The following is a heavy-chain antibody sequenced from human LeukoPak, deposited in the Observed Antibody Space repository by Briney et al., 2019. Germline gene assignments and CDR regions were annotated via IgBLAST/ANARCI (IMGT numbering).Heavy chain of an antibody. CDR1: GFSFDNYA. J-gene: IGHJ4*02. CDR2: ITYSGDDS. D-gene: IGHD3-10*01. Sequence: GGSLRLSCAASGFSFDNYAMSWVRQAPGKGLEWISAITYSGDDSYHADSVKGRFTISRDSSKNTLNLQMNSLRVEDSAVYYCAKGSRGSRPYYFDFWGQGTLVTVSS. CDR3: AKGSRGSRPYYFDF. V-gene: IGHV3-23*01.